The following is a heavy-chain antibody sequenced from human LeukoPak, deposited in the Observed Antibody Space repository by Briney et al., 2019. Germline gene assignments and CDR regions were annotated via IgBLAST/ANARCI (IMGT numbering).Heavy chain of an antibody. CDR1: GFTFTNDA. CDR3: AKDWMLAATPILYFEN. Sequence: SGGSLRLSCVASGFTFTNDAMHCVSQAPDKGLERVATVSYSGGNEYYADSVKGRFTISRDNSENTLYLQMNSLRADDTAIYYCAKDWMLAATPILYFENWGQGILVTVSS. J-gene: IGHJ4*02. V-gene: IGHV3-33*03. CDR2: VSYSGGNE. D-gene: IGHD2-15*01.